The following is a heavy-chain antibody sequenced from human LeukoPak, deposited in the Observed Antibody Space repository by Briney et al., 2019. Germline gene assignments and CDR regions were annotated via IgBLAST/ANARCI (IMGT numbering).Heavy chain of an antibody. CDR2: TYYRSQWYY. J-gene: IGHJ4*02. Sequence: QTLSLTCAISGDSVSSKSATWNWIRQSPSRGLEWLGWTYYRSQWYYDYAVSVKGRIVINPDTSKNQFSLQLNSVTPEDTAVYYCARGASRYFEYWGQGTLVTVSS. V-gene: IGHV6-1*01. CDR1: GDSVSSKSAT. CDR3: ARGASRYFEY. D-gene: IGHD6-6*01.